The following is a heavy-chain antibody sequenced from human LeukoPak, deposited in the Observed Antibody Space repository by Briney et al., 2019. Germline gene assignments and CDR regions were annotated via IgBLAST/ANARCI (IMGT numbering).Heavy chain of an antibody. J-gene: IGHJ4*02. Sequence: SETLSLTCAVYGGSFGGYYWSWIRQPPGKGLEWIGEINHSGSTNYNPSLKSRVTISVDTSKNQFSLKLSSVTAADTAVYYCARVGYSYGYDYWGQGTLVTVSS. CDR2: INHSGST. CDR3: ARVGYSYGYDY. D-gene: IGHD5-18*01. V-gene: IGHV4-34*01. CDR1: GGSFGGYY.